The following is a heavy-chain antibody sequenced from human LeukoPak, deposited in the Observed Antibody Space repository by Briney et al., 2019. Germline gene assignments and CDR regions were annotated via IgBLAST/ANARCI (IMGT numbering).Heavy chain of an antibody. CDR3: AKDRCSNGVGCYYYYMDV. J-gene: IGHJ6*03. D-gene: IGHD2-8*01. CDR2: IQYDGSNE. V-gene: IGHV3-30*02. Sequence: TGGSLRLSCAASGFTFSSYAMSWVRQAPGKGLECVAYIQYDGSNEQYADSVKGRFSISRDSSKNILYLQMNSLRAEDTAVYYCAKDRCSNGVGCYYYYMDVWGKGTTVTISS. CDR1: GFTFSSYA.